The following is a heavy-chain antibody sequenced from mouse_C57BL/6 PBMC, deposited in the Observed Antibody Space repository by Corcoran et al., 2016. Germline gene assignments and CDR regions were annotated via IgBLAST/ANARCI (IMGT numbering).Heavy chain of an antibody. CDR3: AREVGRPGYFDY. Sequence: DVQLQESGPGLVKPSQSLSLTCSVTGYSITSGYYWNWIRQFPGNKLEWMGYISYDGSNNYNPSLKNRISITRDTSKNQFFLKLNSVTTEDTATYYCAREVGRPGYFDYWGQGTTLTVSS. D-gene: IGHD4-1*01. J-gene: IGHJ2*01. CDR1: GYSITSGYY. CDR2: ISYDGSN. V-gene: IGHV3-6*01.